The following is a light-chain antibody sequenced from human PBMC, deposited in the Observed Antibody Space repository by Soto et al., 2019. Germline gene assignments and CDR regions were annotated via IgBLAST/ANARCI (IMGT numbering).Light chain of an antibody. CDR2: DAS. Sequence: DIQMTQSPSTLSASVGDRVTITCRTSQSISSWWAWYQQKPGKAPKLLIYDASSLEISVPSRSNGSGSGAAFTLTIGSLQPDDFAPYYGQQYNSYLGTCGQGTKVEIK. J-gene: IGKJ1*01. CDR1: QSISSW. CDR3: QQYNSYLGT. V-gene: IGKV1-5*01.